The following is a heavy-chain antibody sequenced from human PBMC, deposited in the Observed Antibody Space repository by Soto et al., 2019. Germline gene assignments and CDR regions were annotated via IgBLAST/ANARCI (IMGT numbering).Heavy chain of an antibody. CDR2: ISGSGGST. Sequence: PGGSLRLSCAASGFTFSSYAMCWVRQAPGKGLEWVSAISGSGGSTYYADSVKGRFTISRDNSKNTLYLQMNSLRAEDTAVYYCAKVERAARPYWYFDLWGRGTLVTSPQ. D-gene: IGHD6-6*01. CDR3: AKVERAARPYWYFDL. J-gene: IGHJ2*01. V-gene: IGHV3-23*01. CDR1: GFTFSSYA.